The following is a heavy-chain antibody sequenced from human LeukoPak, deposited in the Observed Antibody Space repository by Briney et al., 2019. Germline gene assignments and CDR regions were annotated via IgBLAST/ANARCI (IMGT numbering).Heavy chain of an antibody. CDR3: ARQTVGITGVGITGVFDS. D-gene: IGHD3-16*01. CDR1: GFTFIDYY. CDR2: ISSSGTTI. V-gene: IGHV3-11*01. J-gene: IGHJ4*02. Sequence: GGSLRLSCAASGFTFIDYYMTWIRRAPGKGLEWLSSISSSGTTIDYADSMKGRFTISRDNAKKSLYLQMNSLRAEDTAVYYCARQTVGITGVGITGVFDSWGQGTLVTVSS.